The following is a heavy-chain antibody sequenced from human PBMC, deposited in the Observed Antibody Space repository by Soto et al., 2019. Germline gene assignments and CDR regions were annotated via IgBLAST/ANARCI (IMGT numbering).Heavy chain of an antibody. V-gene: IGHV1-69*12. CDR3: ARDNDRPQLGGNYYYILDV. J-gene: IGHJ6*02. Sequence: QVQLEQSGAEVKKPGSSVKVSCKASGGTFRNSAISWVRQAPGQGLEWMGGIMPIFRTPDYAQKFHGRVTITADESTSTAYMELSGLRSDGTAVYFCARDNDRPQLGGNYYYILDVWGHGTTVTVSS. CDR2: IMPIFRTP. D-gene: IGHD1-1*01. CDR1: GGTFRNSA.